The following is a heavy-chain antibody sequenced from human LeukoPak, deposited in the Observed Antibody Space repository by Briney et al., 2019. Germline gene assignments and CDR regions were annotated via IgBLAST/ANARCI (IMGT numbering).Heavy chain of an antibody. D-gene: IGHD2-15*01. CDR3: ARGYCSGGSCYSALNWFDP. Sequence: GASVKVSCKASGYTFTGYYMHWVRQAPGQGLEWMGWINPNSGGTNYAQKFQGRVTMTEDTSTDTAYMELSRLRSDDTAVYYCARGYCSGGSCYSALNWFDPWGQGTLVTVSS. J-gene: IGHJ5*02. V-gene: IGHV1-2*02. CDR2: INPNSGGT. CDR1: GYTFTGYY.